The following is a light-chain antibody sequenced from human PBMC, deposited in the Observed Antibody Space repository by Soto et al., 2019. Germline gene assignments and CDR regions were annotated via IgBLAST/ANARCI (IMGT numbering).Light chain of an antibody. V-gene: IGKV1-5*01. CDR2: AAS. CDR1: QSISSW. CDR3: QQYYSFPRT. J-gene: IGKJ1*01. Sequence: DIQMTQSPSTLSASVGDRVTITCRASQSISSWLAWYQQKPGKAPKLLIYAASTLQSGVPSRFSGSGSGTDFTLTISCLQSEDFATYYCQQYYSFPRTFGQGTKVDIK.